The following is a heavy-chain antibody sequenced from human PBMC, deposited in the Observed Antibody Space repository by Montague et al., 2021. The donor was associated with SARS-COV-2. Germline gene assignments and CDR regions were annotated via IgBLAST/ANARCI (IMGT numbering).Heavy chain of an antibody. V-gene: IGHV4-59*01. D-gene: IGHD6-19*01. Sequence: SETLSLTCTVSGGSISSYYCSWIRQPPGKGLEWIGYIYYSGSTKYNPSLTSRVIMSVDTSKNQFSLRLSSVTTADTAVYHCASSGFGSGWEDPLWYFDVWGRGTLVTVSS. J-gene: IGHJ2*01. CDR1: GGSISSYY. CDR2: IYYSGST. CDR3: ASSGFGSGWEDPLWYFDV.